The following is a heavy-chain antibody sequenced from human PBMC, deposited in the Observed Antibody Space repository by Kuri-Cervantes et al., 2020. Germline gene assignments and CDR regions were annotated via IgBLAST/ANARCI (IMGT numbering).Heavy chain of an antibody. Sequence: GSLRLSCAVSGYSISSGYYWGWIRQPPGKGLEWIGSIYHSGSTYYNPSLKSRVTISVDTSKNQFSLKLSSVTAADTAVYYCARGGKSITGSTGYFDYWGQGTLVTVSS. J-gene: IGHJ4*02. CDR2: IYHSGST. V-gene: IGHV4-38-2*01. CDR1: GYSISSGYY. D-gene: IGHD1-7*01. CDR3: ARGGKSITGSTGYFDY.